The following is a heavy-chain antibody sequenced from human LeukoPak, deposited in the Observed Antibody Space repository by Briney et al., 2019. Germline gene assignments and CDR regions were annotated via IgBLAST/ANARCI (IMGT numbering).Heavy chain of an antibody. Sequence: SETLSLTCTVSGGSISSYYWSWIRQPPGKGLEWIGYIYYSGSTNYNPSLKSRLTISVDTSKKQFSLKLSSVTAADTAVYYCARDPDYGVGMYYFDYWGQGTLVTVSS. D-gene: IGHD4-17*01. V-gene: IGHV4-59*01. J-gene: IGHJ4*02. CDR2: IYYSGST. CDR3: ARDPDYGVGMYYFDY. CDR1: GGSISSYY.